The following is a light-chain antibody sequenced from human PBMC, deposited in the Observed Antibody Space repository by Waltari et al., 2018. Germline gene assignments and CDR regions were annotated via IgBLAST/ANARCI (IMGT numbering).Light chain of an antibody. V-gene: IGKV1-33*01. CDR2: EAS. CDR3: QQYDNLPRT. J-gene: IGKJ3*01. Sequence: DIQMTQSPSSLSASVGDRVTITCPAIQDISNYLTWYHQKPGKPPKLLIYEASNLETGVPSRFSGSGSGTDFTFPISSLQPEDIATYYCQQYDNLPRTFGPGTKVDIK. CDR1: QDISNY.